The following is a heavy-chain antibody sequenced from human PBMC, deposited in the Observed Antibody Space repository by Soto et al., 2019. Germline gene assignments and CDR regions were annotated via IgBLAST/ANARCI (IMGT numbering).Heavy chain of an antibody. D-gene: IGHD5-18*01. V-gene: IGHV4-61*08. CDR1: GGSISSGGYY. CDR3: ARVRGYSYGYGRYYYGMDV. Sequence: SETLSLTCTVSGGSISSGGYYWSWIRQHPGKGLEWIGYIYYSGSTNYNPSLKSRVTISVDTSKNQFSLKLSSVTAADTAVYYCARVRGYSYGYGRYYYGMDVWGQGTTVTVSS. CDR2: IYYSGST. J-gene: IGHJ6*02.